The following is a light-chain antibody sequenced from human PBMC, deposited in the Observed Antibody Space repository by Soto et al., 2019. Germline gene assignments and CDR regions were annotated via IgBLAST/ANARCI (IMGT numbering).Light chain of an antibody. V-gene: IGLV1-36*01. J-gene: IGLJ2*01. CDR3: AVWDDSLNAGV. Sequence: QPVLTQPPSVSEAPRQRVTISCSGGSSNIGNNGVNWYQQLPGKAPKLLIYYDDLLPSGVSDRFSGSKSGTSASLAIRGLQSEDEADYYCAVWDDSLNAGVFGGGTKVTVL. CDR1: SSNIGNNG. CDR2: YDD.